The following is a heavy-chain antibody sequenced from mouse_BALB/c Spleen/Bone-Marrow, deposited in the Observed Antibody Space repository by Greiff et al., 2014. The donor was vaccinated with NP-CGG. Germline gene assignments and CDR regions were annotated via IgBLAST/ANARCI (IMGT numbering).Heavy chain of an antibody. CDR1: GFTFSSYT. CDR2: ISNGGGST. CDR3: ARHKYRPYYAMDY. J-gene: IGHJ4*01. Sequence: EVQRVESGGGLVQPGGSLKLSCAASGFTFSSYTTSWVRQTPEKRLEWVAYISNGGGSTYYPDTVKGRFTISRDNAKNTLYLQMSSLKSEDTAMYYCARHKYRPYYAMDYWGQGTSVTVSS. D-gene: IGHD2-14*01. V-gene: IGHV5-12-2*01.